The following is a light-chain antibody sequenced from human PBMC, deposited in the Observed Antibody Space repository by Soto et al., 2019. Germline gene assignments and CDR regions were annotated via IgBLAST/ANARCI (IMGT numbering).Light chain of an antibody. CDR3: CSYRSSSLYV. Sequence: QSALTQPASVSGSPEQSITISCTGTSSDVGAYNLVSWYQQHPGKAPRLIIYEGSKRPSGISHRFSGSKSDNTASLTISGLRAEDEAHYHCCSYRSSSLYVFGTGTKVTVL. CDR2: EGS. CDR1: SSDVGAYNL. V-gene: IGLV2-14*02. J-gene: IGLJ1*01.